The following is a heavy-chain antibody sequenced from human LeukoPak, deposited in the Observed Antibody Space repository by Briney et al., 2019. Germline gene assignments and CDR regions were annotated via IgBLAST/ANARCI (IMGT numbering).Heavy chain of an antibody. V-gene: IGHV1-2*02. CDR3: ARGGGYCSGGSCYRPRFDP. J-gene: IGHJ5*02. Sequence: ASVKVSCKASGYTFTGYYMHWVRQAPGQGLEWMGWINPNSGGTNYAQKFQGRVTMTRDTSISTAYMELSRLRSDDTAVYYCARGGGYCSGGSCYRPRFDPWGQGTLVTVSS. D-gene: IGHD2-15*01. CDR2: INPNSGGT. CDR1: GYTFTGYY.